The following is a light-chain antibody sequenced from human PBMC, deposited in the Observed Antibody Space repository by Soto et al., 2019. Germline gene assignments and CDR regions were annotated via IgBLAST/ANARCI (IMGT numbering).Light chain of an antibody. CDR3: QQYNNWPLT. CDR2: GAS. J-gene: IGKJ4*01. CDR1: QSVSSN. V-gene: IGKV3-15*01. Sequence: EIVMTQSPATLSVSPGERATLSCRASQSVSSNLAWYQQKPGQAPRLLIYGASTRATGIPARFSGSGSGTEFTLTISSLQSEDFAVYYCQQYNNWPLTVGGGTKVDNK.